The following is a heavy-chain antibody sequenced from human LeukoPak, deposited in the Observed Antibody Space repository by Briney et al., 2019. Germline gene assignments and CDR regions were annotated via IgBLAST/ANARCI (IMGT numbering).Heavy chain of an antibody. J-gene: IGHJ4*02. D-gene: IGHD3-22*01. CDR3: ARLDSSGYSPGY. CDR1: GCSFSSYA. CDR2: IIPIFGTA. Sequence: SVKVSCKASGCSFSSYAISWVRQAPGQGLEWMGRIIPIFGTANYAQKFQGRVTITTDESTSTAYMELSSLRSEDTAVYCCARLDSSGYSPGYWGQGTLVTVSS. V-gene: IGHV1-69*05.